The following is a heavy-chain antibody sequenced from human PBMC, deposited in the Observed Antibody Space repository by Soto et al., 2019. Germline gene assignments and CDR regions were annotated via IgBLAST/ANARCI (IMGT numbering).Heavy chain of an antibody. CDR2: ISAYNGNT. V-gene: IGHV1-18*01. CDR3: ARTERAHITILD. D-gene: IGHD3-3*01. CDR1: GYTFSSYG. J-gene: IGHJ4*02. Sequence: VQLVQSGAEVKKPGASVMVSCKSSGYTFSSYGISWVRQAPGQGLEWMGWISAYNGNTNYAQKFQGRVTLTTDTTTSAADMDLSSRRSDDTAVYYCARTERAHITILDWGQGTLVTVSS.